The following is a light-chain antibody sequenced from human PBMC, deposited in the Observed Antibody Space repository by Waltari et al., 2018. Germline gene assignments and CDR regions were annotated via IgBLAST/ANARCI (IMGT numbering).Light chain of an antibody. Sequence: DIVLTQLPDPLPVSPVVRVRINSQSSQSVLSGSNNKNYLAWYQKRPGQPPKLLIYWASTRESGVPVRFGGSGSGTDFTLTISNLKAEDVAIYYCQQYYRTPRTFGRGT. CDR3: QQYYRTPRT. V-gene: IGKV4-1*01. CDR2: WAS. CDR1: QSVLSGSNNKNY. J-gene: IGKJ1*01.